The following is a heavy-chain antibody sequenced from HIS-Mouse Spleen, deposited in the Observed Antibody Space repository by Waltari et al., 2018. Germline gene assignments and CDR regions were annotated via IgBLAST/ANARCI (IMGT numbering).Heavy chain of an antibody. CDR2: IYSGGST. J-gene: IGHJ4*02. CDR1: GFTVSSNY. D-gene: IGHD3-10*01. Sequence: VQLVQSGAEVKKPGGSLRLSCAASGFTVSSNYMSWVRQAPGKGLEWVSVIYSGGSTYYADSVKGRFTISRDNSKNTLYLQMNSLRAEDTAVYYCARHYYYGSGSYYFDYWGQGTLVTVSS. V-gene: IGHV3-53*01. CDR3: ARHYYYGSGSYYFDY.